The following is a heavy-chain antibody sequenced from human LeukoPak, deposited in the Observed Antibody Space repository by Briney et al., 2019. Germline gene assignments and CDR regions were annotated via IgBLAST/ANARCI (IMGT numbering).Heavy chain of an antibody. Sequence: SETLSLTCTVSGGSISSSSYYWGWIRQPPGEGLEWIGSIYYSGSTYYNPSLKSRVTISVDTSKNQFSLKLSSVTAADTAVYYCARQGIRFDYWGQGTLVTVSS. J-gene: IGHJ4*02. CDR2: IYYSGST. CDR1: GGSISSSSYY. CDR3: ARQGIRFDY. V-gene: IGHV4-39*01.